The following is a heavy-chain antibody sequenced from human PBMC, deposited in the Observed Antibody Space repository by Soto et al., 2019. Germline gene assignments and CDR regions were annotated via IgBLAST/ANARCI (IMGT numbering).Heavy chain of an antibody. Sequence: PGGSLRLSCAASGFTFSSYGMHWVRQAPGKGLEWVAVISYDGSNKYYADSVKGRFTISRDNSKNTLYLQMNSLRAEDTAVYYCARAYQRRNYYYGMDVWGQGTTVTVSS. CDR2: ISYDGSNK. D-gene: IGHD2-2*01. J-gene: IGHJ6*02. CDR3: ARAYQRRNYYYGMDV. V-gene: IGHV3-30*03. CDR1: GFTFSSYG.